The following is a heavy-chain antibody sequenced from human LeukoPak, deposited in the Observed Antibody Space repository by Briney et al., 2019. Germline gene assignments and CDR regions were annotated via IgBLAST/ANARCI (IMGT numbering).Heavy chain of an antibody. J-gene: IGHJ4*02. V-gene: IGHV3-21*06. D-gene: IGHD2-2*01. CDR1: GFTFRSYA. Sequence: PGGSLRLSCAASGFTFRSYAMNWVRQAPGKGLEWVSSVTSSSSYIYYADSVKGRFTISRDNAKSSLYLQMNSLGAEDTAMYYCARDPPYCSSTSCYVDYWGQGTLVTVSS. CDR3: ARDPPYCSSTSCYVDY. CDR2: VTSSSSYI.